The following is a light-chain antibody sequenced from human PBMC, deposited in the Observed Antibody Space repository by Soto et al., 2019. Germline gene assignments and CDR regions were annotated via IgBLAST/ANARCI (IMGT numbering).Light chain of an antibody. Sequence: QSVLTQPASVSGSPGQSITISCTGTSSDVGSYNLVSWYQQHPGKAHKLMIYQVSKRPSGVSNRFSGSKSGKTASLTISGLQAEDEADYYCCSYAGSSTFYVFGTGTKVTVL. CDR1: SSDVGSYNL. V-gene: IGLV2-23*02. CDR2: QVS. CDR3: CSYAGSSTFYV. J-gene: IGLJ1*01.